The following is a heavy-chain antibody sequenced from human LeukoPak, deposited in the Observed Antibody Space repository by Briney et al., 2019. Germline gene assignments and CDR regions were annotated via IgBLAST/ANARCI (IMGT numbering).Heavy chain of an antibody. CDR3: ARDGYNFYYYYGMDV. Sequence: SVKVSCKASGGTSSSYAISWVRQAPGQGLEWMGRIIPILGIANYAQKFQGRVTITADKSTSTAYMELSSLRSEDTAVYYCARDGYNFYYYYGMDVWGQGTTVTVSS. V-gene: IGHV1-69*04. CDR1: GGTSSSYA. CDR2: IIPILGIA. J-gene: IGHJ6*02. D-gene: IGHD5-24*01.